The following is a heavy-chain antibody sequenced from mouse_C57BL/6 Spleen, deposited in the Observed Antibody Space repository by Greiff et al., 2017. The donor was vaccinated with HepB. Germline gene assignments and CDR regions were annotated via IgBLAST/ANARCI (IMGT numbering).Heavy chain of an antibody. CDR1: GYTFTSYW. Sequence: QVQLQQPGAELVKPGASVKLSCKASGYTFTSYWMQWVKQRPGQGLEWIGEIDPSDSYTNYNQKCKGKATLTVDTSSSTAYMQLSSLTSEDSAFYYCARVYGYDGHAMDDWGQGTSVTVSS. V-gene: IGHV1-50*01. CDR2: IDPSDSYT. CDR3: ARVYGYDGHAMDD. D-gene: IGHD2-2*01. J-gene: IGHJ4*01.